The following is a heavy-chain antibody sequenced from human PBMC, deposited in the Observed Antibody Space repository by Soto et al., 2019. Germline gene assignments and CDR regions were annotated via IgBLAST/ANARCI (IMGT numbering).Heavy chain of an antibody. CDR2: INHSGST. CDR1: GGSFSGYY. CDR3: ARGGVYDILSY. Sequence: KTSETLSLTCAVYGGSFSGYYWSWIRQPPGKGLEWTGEINHSGSTNYNPSLKSRVTISVDTSKNQFSLKLSSVTAADTAVYYCARGGVYDILSYWGQGTLVTVSS. D-gene: IGHD3-9*01. J-gene: IGHJ4*02. V-gene: IGHV4-34*01.